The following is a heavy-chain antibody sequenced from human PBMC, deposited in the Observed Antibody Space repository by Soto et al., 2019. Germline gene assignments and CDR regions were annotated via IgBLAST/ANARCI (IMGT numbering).Heavy chain of an antibody. V-gene: IGHV3-33*01. CDR1: GFTFSSYG. CDR3: ARVLRFVEWSLAGYGMDV. D-gene: IGHD3-3*01. J-gene: IGHJ6*02. Sequence: GGSLRLSCAASGFTFSSYGMHWVRQAPGKGLEWVAVIWYDGSNKYYADSVKGRFTISRDNSKSTLFLQMNNLRAEDTAVYYCARVLRFVEWSLAGYGMDVWGQGTTVTVSS. CDR2: IWYDGSNK.